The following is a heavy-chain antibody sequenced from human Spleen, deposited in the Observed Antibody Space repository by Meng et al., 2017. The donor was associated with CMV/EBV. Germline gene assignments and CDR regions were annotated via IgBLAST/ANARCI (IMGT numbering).Heavy chain of an antibody. J-gene: IGHJ6*02. CDR2: ISSSSYI. V-gene: IGHV3-21*01. Sequence: GESLKISCAASGFTFSSYSMNWVRQAPGKGLEWVSSISSSSYIYYADSVKGRFTISRDNAKNSLYLQMNSLRAEDTAVYYCAREPGYSSSDLGYYYYGMDVWGQGTTVTVSS. CDR1: GFTFSSYS. D-gene: IGHD6-6*01. CDR3: AREPGYSSSDLGYYYYGMDV.